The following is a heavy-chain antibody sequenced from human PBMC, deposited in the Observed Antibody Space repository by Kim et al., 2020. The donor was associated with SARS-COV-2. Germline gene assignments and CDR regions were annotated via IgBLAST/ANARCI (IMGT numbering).Heavy chain of an antibody. J-gene: IGHJ4*02. CDR3: ARHDVDTAMAVDY. V-gene: IGHV4-59*08. D-gene: IGHD5-18*01. Sequence: YNPSLKSRVTISVDTSKNQFSLKLSSVTAADTAVYYCARHDVDTAMAVDYWGQGTLVTVSS.